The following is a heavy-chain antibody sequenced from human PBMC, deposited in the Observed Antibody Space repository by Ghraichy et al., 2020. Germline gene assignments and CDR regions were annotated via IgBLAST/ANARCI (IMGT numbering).Heavy chain of an antibody. CDR3: ARDGDDFWSGYSNWFDP. D-gene: IGHD3-3*01. V-gene: IGHV3-30-3*01. CDR1: GFTFSSYV. CDR2: ISHDGSNK. J-gene: IGHJ5*02. Sequence: GESLRLSCAASGFTFSSYVMHWVRQAPGKGLEWVAVISHDGSNKYYADSVKGRFTTSRDNSKNTLYLQMNSLRAEDTAVYYCARDGDDFWSGYSNWFDPWGQGTLVTVSS.